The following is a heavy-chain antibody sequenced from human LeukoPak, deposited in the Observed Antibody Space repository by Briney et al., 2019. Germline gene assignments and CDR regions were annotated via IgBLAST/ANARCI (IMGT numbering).Heavy chain of an antibody. J-gene: IGHJ4*02. V-gene: IGHV3-33*03. CDR3: AKDRNRGYSYGFDY. D-gene: IGHD5-12*01. Sequence: GRSLRLSCAASGFAFSNYAMYWVRQAPGKGLEWVAGIWYDGSKKYYADSMKGRFTISRDNSRNTVYLQMDSLRAEDTAVYYCAKDRNRGYSYGFDYWGQGTLVTVSS. CDR1: GFAFSNYA. CDR2: IWYDGSKK.